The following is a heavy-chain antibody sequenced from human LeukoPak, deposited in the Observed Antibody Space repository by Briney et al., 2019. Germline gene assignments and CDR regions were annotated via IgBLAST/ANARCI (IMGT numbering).Heavy chain of an antibody. V-gene: IGHV3-23*01. Sequence: GGSLRLSCAASGFTFNSCAMNWVRQAPGKGLEWVSAITHSGDGTYYANSVKGRFTVSRDNSKNTLYLQLNSLRAEDTAVYYCAKRVPYSSSSVYFDSWGQGTLVTVSS. D-gene: IGHD6-6*01. CDR2: ITHSGDGT. CDR3: AKRVPYSSSSVYFDS. J-gene: IGHJ4*02. CDR1: GFTFNSCA.